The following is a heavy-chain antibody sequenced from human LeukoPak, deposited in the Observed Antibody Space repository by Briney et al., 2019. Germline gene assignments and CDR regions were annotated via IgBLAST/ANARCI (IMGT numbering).Heavy chain of an antibody. J-gene: IGHJ6*02. V-gene: IGHV1-69*13. D-gene: IGHD3-22*01. Sequence: SVTVSCTASGGTFSSYAISWVRQAPGQGLEWMGGIIPIFGTANYAQKFQGRVTITADESTSTAYMELSSLRSEDTAVYYCARVRYYYDSSGYYDPGYYGMDVWGQGTTVTVSS. CDR2: IIPIFGTA. CDR1: GGTFSSYA. CDR3: ARVRYYYDSSGYYDPGYYGMDV.